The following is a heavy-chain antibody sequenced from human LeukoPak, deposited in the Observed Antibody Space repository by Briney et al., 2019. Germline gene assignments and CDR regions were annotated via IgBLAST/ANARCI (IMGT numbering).Heavy chain of an antibody. CDR3: ARAITVTAFDS. D-gene: IGHD4-17*01. CDR2: IYYGGTT. V-gene: IGHV4-31*03. CDR1: GGSISSGGYY. Sequence: PSETLSLTCTVSGGSISSGGYYWGWIRQHPGRGLEWIGYIYYGGTTYYNPSLKSRITLSVDTSKNQFTLHLSSVTDADTAVYYCARAITVTAFDSWGQGTLVTVSA. J-gene: IGHJ4*02.